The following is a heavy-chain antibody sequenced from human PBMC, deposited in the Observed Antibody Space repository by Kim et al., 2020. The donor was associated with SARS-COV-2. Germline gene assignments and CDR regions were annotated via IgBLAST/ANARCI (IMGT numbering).Heavy chain of an antibody. V-gene: IGHV3-7*01. CDR1: GFTFSSYW. D-gene: IGHD6-13*01. J-gene: IGHJ4*02. CDR2: IKQDGSEK. CDR3: ARYSSSWYKGRPLCYYLDS. Sequence: GGSLRLSCAASGFTFSSYWMSWVRQAPGKGLEWVANIKQDGSEKYYVDSVKGRFTISRDNAKNSLYLQMNSLRAEDTAVYYCARYSSSWYKGRPLCYYLDSWGQGTLVTVSS.